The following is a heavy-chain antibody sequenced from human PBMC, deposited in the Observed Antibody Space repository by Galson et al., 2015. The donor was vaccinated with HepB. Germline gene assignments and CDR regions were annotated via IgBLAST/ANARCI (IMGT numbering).Heavy chain of an antibody. D-gene: IGHD6-25*01. CDR2: TYYRSTWHN. CDR3: VRDLGGLAP. CDR1: GESVSSNIAA. J-gene: IGHJ5*02. Sequence: CAISGESVSSNIAAWHWIRQSPSRGLEWLGRTYYRSTWHNDYAMSVNRRITINPDTSTNQFSLQLNPVTPEDSAVYYCVRDLGGLAPWGQGTLVTVSS. V-gene: IGHV6-1*01.